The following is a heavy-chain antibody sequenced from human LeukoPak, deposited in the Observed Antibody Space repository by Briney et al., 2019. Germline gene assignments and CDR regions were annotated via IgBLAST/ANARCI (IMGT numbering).Heavy chain of an antibody. CDR3: TRAITYFYGSVTYDWFDS. Sequence: GGSLRLSCAASGFTFSSCSMNWVRQAPGKGLMWVARIKSDGSTIYADSVQGRFTISRDNAKNMVYLQMNSLRDDDTAIYYCTRAITYFYGSVTYDWFDSWGQGTRVTVSS. CDR1: GFTFSSCS. D-gene: IGHD3-10*01. CDR2: IKSDGST. V-gene: IGHV3-74*01. J-gene: IGHJ5*01.